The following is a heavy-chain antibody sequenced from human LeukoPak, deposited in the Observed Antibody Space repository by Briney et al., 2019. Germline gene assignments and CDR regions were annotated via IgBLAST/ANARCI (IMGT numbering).Heavy chain of an antibody. CDR1: GGSFSGYY. D-gene: IGHD3-22*01. V-gene: IGHV4-34*01. J-gene: IGHJ4*02. CDR3: ARGQGYSSGYTDY. CDR2: INHSGST. Sequence: PSETLSLTCAVYGGSFSGYYWSWIRQPPGKGLEWIGEINHSGSTNYNPSLKSRVTISVDTSKNQFSLKLSSVTAADTAVYYCARGQGYSSGYTDYWGQGTLVTVSS.